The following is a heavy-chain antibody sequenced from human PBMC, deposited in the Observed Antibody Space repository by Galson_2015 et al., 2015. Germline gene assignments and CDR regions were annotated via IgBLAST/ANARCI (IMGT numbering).Heavy chain of an antibody. D-gene: IGHD6-19*01. CDR1: GFTFSDYY. V-gene: IGHV3-11*01. J-gene: IGHJ4*02. CDR2: ISSSGSTI. CDR3: ASERHNSGWYYDY. Sequence: SLRLSCAASGFTFSDYYMSWIRQAPGKGLEWVSYISSSGSTIYYADSVKGRFTISRDNAKNSLYLQMNSLRAEDTAVYYCASERHNSGWYYDYWGQGTLVTVSS.